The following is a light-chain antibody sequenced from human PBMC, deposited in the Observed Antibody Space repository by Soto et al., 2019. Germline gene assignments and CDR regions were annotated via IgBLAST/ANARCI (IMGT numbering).Light chain of an antibody. V-gene: IGKV4-1*01. CDR3: QQYYSTPPT. Sequence: DSFMTQSPDSLSVSLGERATINCKSSQSVLSSSNNKNSIAWYQQKPGQPPRLLIYWASTRESGVPDRFSGSGSGTDFTLTISSLQAEDVAVYYCQQYYSTPPTFGQGTKVDIK. CDR2: WAS. J-gene: IGKJ1*01. CDR1: QSVLSSSNNKNS.